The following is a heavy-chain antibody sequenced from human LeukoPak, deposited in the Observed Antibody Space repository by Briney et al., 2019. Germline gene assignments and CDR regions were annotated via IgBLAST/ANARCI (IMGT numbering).Heavy chain of an antibody. Sequence: GGSLRLSCAASGFTFSNYEMNWVRQAPGKGLEWVSYISTSGSTIYYADSVRGRFTISRDNSKNTLFLQMNSLRVEDTAVYYCARGVFNWGQGTLVTVSS. CDR3: ARGVFN. CDR2: ISTSGSTI. D-gene: IGHD3-10*01. V-gene: IGHV3-48*03. CDR1: GFTFSNYE. J-gene: IGHJ4*02.